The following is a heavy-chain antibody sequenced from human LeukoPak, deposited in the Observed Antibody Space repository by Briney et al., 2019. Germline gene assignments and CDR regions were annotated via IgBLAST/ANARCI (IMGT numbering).Heavy chain of an antibody. CDR2: ISGSGGST. D-gene: IGHD3-22*01. J-gene: IGHJ4*02. CDR1: GFTFSSYA. CDR3: AKGGHGRREHSGYSRSASTG. Sequence: GGSLRLSCAASGFTFSSYAMSWVRQAPGKGLEWVSAISGSGGSTYYADSVKGRFTISRDNSKNTLYLQMNSLRAEDTAVYYCAKGGHGRREHSGYSRSASTGWGQGTLVTVSS. V-gene: IGHV3-23*01.